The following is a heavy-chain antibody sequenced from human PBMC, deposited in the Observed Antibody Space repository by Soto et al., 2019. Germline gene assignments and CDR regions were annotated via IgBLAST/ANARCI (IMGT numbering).Heavy chain of an antibody. Sequence: EVQLLESGGGLVQPGGSLRLSCAASGFIFTNYAMIWVRQAPGKGLEWVSSIGRSGDTYYADSVRGRLTISRDDSKNTLYRQLTSLRAEDTAVYICAKNYFMDVWGKGTTVTVSS. CDR3: AKNYFMDV. J-gene: IGHJ6*03. V-gene: IGHV3-23*01. D-gene: IGHD3-10*01. CDR2: IGRSGDT. CDR1: GFIFTNYA.